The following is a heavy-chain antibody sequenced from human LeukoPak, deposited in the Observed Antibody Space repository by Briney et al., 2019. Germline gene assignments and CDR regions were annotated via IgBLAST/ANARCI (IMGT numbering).Heavy chain of an antibody. CDR3: ARERYYDSSGYFPHYFDY. CDR1: GFTFDDYA. CDR2: ISWNSGNI. J-gene: IGHJ4*02. V-gene: IGHV3-9*01. Sequence: GGSLRLSCAASGFTFDDYAMHWVRQAPGKGLEWVSGISWNSGNIGYADSVKGRFTISRDNAKNSLYLQMNSLRAEDTALYYCARERYYDSSGYFPHYFDYWGQGTLVTVSS. D-gene: IGHD3-22*01.